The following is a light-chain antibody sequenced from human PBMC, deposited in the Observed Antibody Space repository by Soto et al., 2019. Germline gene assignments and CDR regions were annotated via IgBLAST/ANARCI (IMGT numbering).Light chain of an antibody. Sequence: QSVLTQPPSASGTPGQRVTIPSSGTHSNIGRNSVNWYLQLPGTAPRLLIFSSNQRPLGVPDRFSGSRSGTSASLAITGLRFEDDAYYYCAAWDDSLNGRVFGGGTKLTVL. V-gene: IGLV1-44*01. CDR2: SSN. J-gene: IGLJ3*02. CDR3: AAWDDSLNGRV. CDR1: HSNIGRNS.